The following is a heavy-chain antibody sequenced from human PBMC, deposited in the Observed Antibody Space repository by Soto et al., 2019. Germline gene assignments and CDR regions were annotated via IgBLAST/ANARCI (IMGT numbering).Heavy chain of an antibody. V-gene: IGHV3-11*01. CDR2: ISSSGSTI. J-gene: IGHJ6*03. CDR1: GFTFSDYY. CDR3: ARGVAWFGELLPNLHYYYMDV. D-gene: IGHD3-10*01. Sequence: GGSLRLSCAASGFTFSDYYMSWIRQAPGKGLEWVSYISSSGSTIYYADSVKGRFTISRDNAKNSLYLQMNSLRAEDTAVYYCARGVAWFGELLPNLHYYYMDVWGKGTTVTVSS.